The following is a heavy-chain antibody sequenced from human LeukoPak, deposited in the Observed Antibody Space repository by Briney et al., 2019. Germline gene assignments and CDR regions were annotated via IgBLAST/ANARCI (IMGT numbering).Heavy chain of an antibody. J-gene: IGHJ4*02. V-gene: IGHV1-2*02. Sequence: GASVKVSCKASGYSFTGYYMHWVRQAPGQGHEWMGWINPNSGGTNYAQTFQGRVTMTRDTSISTAYMELSRLRSDDPAGYYCARDHPRGYSGYDPTNYYFAYWGQGTLVTVSS. CDR1: GYSFTGYY. CDR3: ARDHPRGYSGYDPTNYYFAY. D-gene: IGHD5-12*01. CDR2: INPNSGGT.